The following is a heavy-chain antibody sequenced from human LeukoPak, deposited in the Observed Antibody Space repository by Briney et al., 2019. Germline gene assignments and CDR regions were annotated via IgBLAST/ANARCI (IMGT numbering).Heavy chain of an antibody. CDR2: IYYSGST. D-gene: IGHD5-12*01. J-gene: IGHJ4*02. CDR1: GGSISSGDYY. Sequence: PSETLSLTCTVSGGSISSGDYYWSWIRQPPGKGLEWIGYIYYSGSTYYNPSLKSRVTISVDTSKNQFSLKLSSVTAADTAVYYCARATSNSGYDRGFDYWGQGTLVTVSS. V-gene: IGHV4-30-4*01. CDR3: ARATSNSGYDRGFDY.